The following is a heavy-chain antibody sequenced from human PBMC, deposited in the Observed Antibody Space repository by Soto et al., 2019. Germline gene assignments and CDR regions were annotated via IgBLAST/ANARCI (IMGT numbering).Heavy chain of an antibody. V-gene: IGHV4-39*01. CDR3: AGSYYYDSNPLGARG. D-gene: IGHD3-22*01. J-gene: IGHJ4*02. CDR2: IYYSGST. CDR1: GGSISSSSYY. Sequence: SETLSLTCTVSGGSISSSSYYWGWIRQPPGKGLEWIGSIYYSGSTYYNPSLKSRVTISVDTSKNQFSLKLSSVTAADTAVYYCAGSYYYDSNPLGARGWGQGTLVTVSS.